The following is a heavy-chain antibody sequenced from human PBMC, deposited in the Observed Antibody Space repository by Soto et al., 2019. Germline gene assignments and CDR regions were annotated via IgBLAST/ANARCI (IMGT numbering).Heavy chain of an antibody. V-gene: IGHV1-69*13. Sequence: VASVEVSCKASGGTFSSYAISWVRQAPGQGLEGMGGIIPIFGTANYAQKFQGRGTITADESTSTAYMELSSLRSEDTAVYYCARLRYCSSTSCYKIAADDAFDIWGKGT. CDR3: ARLRYCSSTSCYKIAADDAFDI. CDR1: GGTFSSYA. J-gene: IGHJ3*02. D-gene: IGHD2-2*02. CDR2: IIPIFGTA.